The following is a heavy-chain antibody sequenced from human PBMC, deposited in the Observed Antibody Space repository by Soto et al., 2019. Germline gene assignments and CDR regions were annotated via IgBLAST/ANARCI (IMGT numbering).Heavy chain of an antibody. CDR3: AGFYSGSPGGTLRY. CDR2: IYYSGST. V-gene: IGHV4-31*03. Sequence: QVQLQESGPGLVKPSQTLSLTCTVSGGSISSGGYYWIWIRQHPGKGLEWIVYIYYSGSTYYNPSLKSRVTISVDPSKNQVSLKLSSVNAAVPAVYYCAGFYSGSPGGTLRYWGQGTLVNVSS. J-gene: IGHJ4*02. CDR1: GGSISSGGYY. D-gene: IGHD1-26*01.